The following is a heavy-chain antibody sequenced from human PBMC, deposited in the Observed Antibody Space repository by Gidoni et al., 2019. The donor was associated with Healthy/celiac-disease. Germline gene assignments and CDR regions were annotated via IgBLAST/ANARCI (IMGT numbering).Heavy chain of an antibody. CDR2: INHSGST. Sequence: QVQLQQWGAGLFKPSETLSHTCAVYGGSFSGYYWSWIHQPPGKGLEWIGEINHSGSTNYNPSLKSRVTISVDTSKNQFSLKLSSVTAADTAVYYCARGWTVLRFYNWFDPWGQGTLVTVSS. V-gene: IGHV4-34*01. J-gene: IGHJ5*02. CDR1: GGSFSGYY. CDR3: ARGWTVLRFYNWFDP. D-gene: IGHD3-3*01.